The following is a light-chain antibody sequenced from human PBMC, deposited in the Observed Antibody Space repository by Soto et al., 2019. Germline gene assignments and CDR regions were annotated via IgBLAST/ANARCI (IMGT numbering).Light chain of an antibody. CDR3: MQGTHWPPT. J-gene: IGKJ1*01. V-gene: IGKV2-30*01. Sequence: VVMTQSPLSLPVTLGQPASISCRSSQSLIYSDGIAYLNWFHQRPGQSPRRLIYKVSNRDSGVPDRCSGSGSGTDFTLTISRVEAEDVGVYYCMQGTHWPPTFGRGTKVEIK. CDR2: KVS. CDR1: QSLIYSDGIAY.